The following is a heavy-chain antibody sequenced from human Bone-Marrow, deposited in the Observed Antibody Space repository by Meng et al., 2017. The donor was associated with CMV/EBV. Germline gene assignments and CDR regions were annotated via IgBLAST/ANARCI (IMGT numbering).Heavy chain of an antibody. CDR3: AKDETVGATSPVDY. V-gene: IGHV3-23*01. D-gene: IGHD2-15*01. CDR2: ISESGTNT. Sequence: GESLKISCEVSGFTFSSYFMSWVRQAPGKGLEWVAVISESGTNTYYADSVKGRFFISRDNSRDTLHLQMKNLRADDTATYYCAKDETVGATSPVDYWGQGTLVTVSS. CDR1: GFTFSSYF. J-gene: IGHJ4*02.